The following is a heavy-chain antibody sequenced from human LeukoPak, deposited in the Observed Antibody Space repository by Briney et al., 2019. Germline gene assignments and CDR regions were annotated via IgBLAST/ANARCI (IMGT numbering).Heavy chain of an antibody. CDR1: GFTFSSYE. Sequence: PGGSLRLSCAASGFTFSSYEMNWVRQAPGKGLEWVSYISSSGSTIYYADSVKGRFTISRDNAKNSLYLQMNSLRAEDTAVYYCARDYHGDYGTFDPWGQGTLVTVSS. D-gene: IGHD4-17*01. J-gene: IGHJ5*02. CDR2: ISSSGSTI. V-gene: IGHV3-48*03. CDR3: ARDYHGDYGTFDP.